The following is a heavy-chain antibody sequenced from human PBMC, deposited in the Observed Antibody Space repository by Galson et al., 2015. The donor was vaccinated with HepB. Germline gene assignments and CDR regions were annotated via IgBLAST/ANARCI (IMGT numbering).Heavy chain of an antibody. Sequence: SLRLSCAASGFTFSAYALHWVRQAPGRGLEWVAGISNDGSSKYYADSVKGRFTLSRAKSRNTIYLHRNSLRVEDTAIYYCAREEYGSGWYGSVMGNWFDPWGQGTLVTVSS. CDR2: ISNDGSSK. J-gene: IGHJ5*02. V-gene: IGHV3-30*04. CDR1: GFTFSAYA. D-gene: IGHD6-19*01. CDR3: AREEYGSGWYGSVMGNWFDP.